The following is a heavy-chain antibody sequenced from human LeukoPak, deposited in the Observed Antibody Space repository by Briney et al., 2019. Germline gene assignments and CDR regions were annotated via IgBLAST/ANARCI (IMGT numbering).Heavy chain of an antibody. D-gene: IGHD2-2*01. V-gene: IGHV4-61*01. CDR1: GGSISSGSYY. J-gene: IGHJ4*02. CDR2: IYYSGST. Sequence: SETLSLTCTVSGGSISSGSYYWSWIRQPPGKGLGWIGYIYYSGSTNYNPSLKSRVTISLDTSKNQFSLNLSSVTAADTAVYYCARKSFHTSSYDYWGQGTLVTVSS. CDR3: ARKSFHTSSYDY.